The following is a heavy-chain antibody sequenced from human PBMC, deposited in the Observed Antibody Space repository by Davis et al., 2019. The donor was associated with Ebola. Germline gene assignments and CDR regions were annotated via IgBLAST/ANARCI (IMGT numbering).Heavy chain of an antibody. CDR2: ISYDGSNK. CDR1: GFTFSSYA. Sequence: GGSLRLSCAASGFTFSSYAMHWVRQAPGKGLEWVAVISYDGSNKYYADSVKGRFTISRDNSKNTLYLQMNSLRAEDTAVYYCARESFWSGYYYYYYYMDVWGKGTTVTVSS. D-gene: IGHD3-3*01. V-gene: IGHV3-30-3*01. J-gene: IGHJ6*03. CDR3: ARESFWSGYYYYYYYMDV.